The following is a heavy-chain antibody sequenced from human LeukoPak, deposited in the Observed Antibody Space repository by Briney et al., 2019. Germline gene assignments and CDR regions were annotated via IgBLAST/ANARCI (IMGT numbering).Heavy chain of an antibody. J-gene: IGHJ4*02. CDR3: ALDTSGSASPF. Sequence: GGSLRLSCAASGFTFSSYEMNWVRQATGKGLEWVSYISSSGSTIYYADSVKGRFTISRDNAKNSLYLQMNSLRAEDTAVYYCALDTSGSASPFWGQGTLVTVSS. D-gene: IGHD6-25*01. V-gene: IGHV3-48*03. CDR1: GFTFSSYE. CDR2: ISSSGSTI.